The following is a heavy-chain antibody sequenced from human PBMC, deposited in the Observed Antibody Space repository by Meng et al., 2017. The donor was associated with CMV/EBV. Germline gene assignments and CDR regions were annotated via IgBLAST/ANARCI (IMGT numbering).Heavy chain of an antibody. CDR3: ARGTYGDYEGPASAANY. CDR2: ISYDGSNK. J-gene: IGHJ4*02. CDR1: GFTFSSYG. Sequence: GFTFSSYGMHWVRQAPGKGLEWVAVISYDGSNKYYADSVKGRFTISRDNSKNTLYLQMNSLRAEDTAVYYCARGTYGDYEGPASAANYWGQGTLVTVSS. V-gene: IGHV3-30*03. D-gene: IGHD4-17*01.